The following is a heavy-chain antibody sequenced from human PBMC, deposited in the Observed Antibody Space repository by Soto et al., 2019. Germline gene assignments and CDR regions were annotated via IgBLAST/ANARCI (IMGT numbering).Heavy chain of an antibody. Sequence: EVQLVESGGGLVQPGGSLRLSCGASGFTLSDHYMDWVRQAPGKGLEWLARTRDKANSYTTEYAASVNGRFTVSKDDSKGSLFLQMNSLKTEDTAVYYCVRITSSRPYHIDYWGQGTLVTVSS. CDR2: TRDKANSYTT. V-gene: IGHV3-72*01. D-gene: IGHD6-13*01. J-gene: IGHJ4*02. CDR1: GFTLSDHY. CDR3: VRITSSRPYHIDY.